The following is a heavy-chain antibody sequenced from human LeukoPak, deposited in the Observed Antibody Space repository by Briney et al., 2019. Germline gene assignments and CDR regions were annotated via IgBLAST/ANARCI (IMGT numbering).Heavy chain of an antibody. CDR1: GFTFSSYA. Sequence: GGSLRLSCAASGFTFSSYAMHWVRQAPGKGLEWVAVISYDGSYKYYADSVKGRFTISRDNSKNTLYLQMNSLRAEDTAMYYCSRDGTSEYYFDYWGQGTLVTVSS. D-gene: IGHD1-1*01. CDR3: SRDGTSEYYFDY. CDR2: ISYDGSYK. J-gene: IGHJ4*02. V-gene: IGHV3-30*04.